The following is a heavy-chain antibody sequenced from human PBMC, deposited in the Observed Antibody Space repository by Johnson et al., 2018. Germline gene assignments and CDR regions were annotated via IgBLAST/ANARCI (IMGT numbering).Heavy chain of an antibody. CDR1: GFTFSSYA. J-gene: IGHJ6*03. CDR2: ISYDGSNK. V-gene: IGHV3-30*14. CDR3: AKDSREYYYYYMCV. Sequence: QVQLVQSGGGVVQPGRSLRLSCAASGFTFSSYAMHWVRQAPGKGLEWVAVISYDGSNKYYADSVKGRFTISRDNSKNTLYLQMGSLRAEDMAVYYCAKDSREYYYYYMCVWGKGTTVTVSS.